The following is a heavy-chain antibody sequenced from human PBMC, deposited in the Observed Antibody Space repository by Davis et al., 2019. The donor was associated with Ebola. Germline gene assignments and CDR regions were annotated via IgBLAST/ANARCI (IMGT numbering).Heavy chain of an antibody. CDR2: IRSKANSYAT. V-gene: IGHV3-73*01. CDR3: TGTTVVNDY. D-gene: IGHD4-23*01. Sequence: GESLKISCAASGFTFSGSAMHWVRQASGKGLEWVGRIRSKANSYATAYAASVKGRFTISRDDPKNTAYLQMNSLKTEDTAVYYCTGTTVVNDYWGQGTLVTVSS. CDR1: GFTFSGSA. J-gene: IGHJ4*02.